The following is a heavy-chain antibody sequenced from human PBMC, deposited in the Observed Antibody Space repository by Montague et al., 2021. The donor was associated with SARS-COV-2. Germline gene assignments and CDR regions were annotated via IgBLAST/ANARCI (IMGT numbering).Heavy chain of an antibody. D-gene: IGHD3-9*01. CDR1: GGSISSSSYY. V-gene: IGHV4-39*01. Sequence: SETLSLTCTVSGGSISSSSYYWGWIRQPPGKGLKWIGSIYYSGSTYYNPSLKSRVTISVDTSKNQFSLKLSSVTAADTAVYYCARAFTDWLRYYGMDVWGQGTLVTVSS. J-gene: IGHJ6*02. CDR3: ARAFTDWLRYYGMDV. CDR2: IYYSGST.